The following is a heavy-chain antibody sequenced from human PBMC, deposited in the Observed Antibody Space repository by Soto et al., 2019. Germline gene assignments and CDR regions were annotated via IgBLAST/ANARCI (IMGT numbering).Heavy chain of an antibody. J-gene: IGHJ5*02. Sequence: EVQMMESGGGLVKPGGSLRLSCAASGFIFSSYNMNWVRQAPGKGLEWVSSISSGSSYIYYADSVKGRFTISRDNAKNSLYLQMHSLRAEDTAVYYCARSTIGGPYWFDPWGQGTLVTVSS. CDR1: GFIFSSYN. D-gene: IGHD1-26*01. CDR2: ISSGSSYI. CDR3: ARSTIGGPYWFDP. V-gene: IGHV3-21*01.